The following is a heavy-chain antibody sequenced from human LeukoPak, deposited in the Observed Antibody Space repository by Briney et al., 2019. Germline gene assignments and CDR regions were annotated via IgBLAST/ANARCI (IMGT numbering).Heavy chain of an antibody. J-gene: IGHJ5*02. CDR3: ARGVFGRFDP. V-gene: IGHV4-34*01. Sequence: SETLSLTCVVYDGSLSGYYWNWIRQPPGKGLEWIGEINQSGSTNYNPSLESRVTISLDTSKNQFFLNLNSVTAADTAAYYCARGVFGRFDPWGQGTLVTVPS. CDR1: DGSLSGYY. CDR2: INQSGST. D-gene: IGHD3-10*01.